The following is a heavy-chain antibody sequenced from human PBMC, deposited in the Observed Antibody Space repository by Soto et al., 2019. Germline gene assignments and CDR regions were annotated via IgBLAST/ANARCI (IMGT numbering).Heavy chain of an antibody. CDR2: MNPNSGNT. CDR1: GYTFTSYD. V-gene: IGHV1-8*01. D-gene: IGHD5-12*01. CDR3: AREPRGYSGYDHYYGMDV. Sequence: QVQLVQSGAEVKKPGASVKVTCKASGYTFTSYDINWVRQATGQGLEWMGWMNPNSGNTGYAQKFQGRVTMTRNTSISTAYMELSSLRSDDTAVYYCAREPRGYSGYDHYYGMDVWGQGTTVTVSS. J-gene: IGHJ6*02.